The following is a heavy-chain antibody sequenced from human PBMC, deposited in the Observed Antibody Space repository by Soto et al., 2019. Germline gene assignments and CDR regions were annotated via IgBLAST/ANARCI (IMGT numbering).Heavy chain of an antibody. J-gene: IGHJ3*02. CDR1: GFTFSSYW. D-gene: IGHD3-9*01. CDR3: ARDRFDWLLYIHDAFDI. V-gene: IGHV3-7*05. Sequence: GGSLRLSCAASGFTFSSYWMSWVRQAPGKGLEWVANIKQDGSEKYYVDSVKGRFTISRDNAKNSLYLQMNSLRAEDTAVYYSARDRFDWLLYIHDAFDIWGQGTMVTVSS. CDR2: IKQDGSEK.